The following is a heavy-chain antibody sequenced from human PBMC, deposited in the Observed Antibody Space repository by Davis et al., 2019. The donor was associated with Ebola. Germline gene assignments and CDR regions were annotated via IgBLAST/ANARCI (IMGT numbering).Heavy chain of an antibody. CDR2: ISYDGSKK. J-gene: IGHJ4*02. CDR3: ARDRISGYCSGTSCYTLSLHDY. D-gene: IGHD2-2*02. V-gene: IGHV3-30-3*01. CDR1: GFTFSSYA. Sequence: GSLRLSCAASGFTFSSYAMHWVRQAPGKGLEWVAVISYDGSKKNYADSVKGRFTISRDNSKNTLYLQMNSLRAEDTAVYYCARDRISGYCSGTSCYTLSLHDYWGQGTLVTVSS.